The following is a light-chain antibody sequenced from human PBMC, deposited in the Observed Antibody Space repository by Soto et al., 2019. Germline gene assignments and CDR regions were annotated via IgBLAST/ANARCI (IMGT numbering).Light chain of an antibody. Sequence: DIVMTQSPDSLAVSLGERATINCKSSQSVLYSSSNKNYLAWYQLKLGQPPKLLMYWAATRKSGVPDRCSGSGSTQKFNLPIGSLKAENGAVYYYQQYYSTRTFGQGTKVQIK. CDR1: QSVLYSSSNKNY. J-gene: IGKJ1*01. CDR3: QQYYSTRT. CDR2: WAA. V-gene: IGKV4-1*01.